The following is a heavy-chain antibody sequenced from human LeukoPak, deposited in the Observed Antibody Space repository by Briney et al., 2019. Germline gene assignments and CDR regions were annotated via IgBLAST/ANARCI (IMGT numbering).Heavy chain of an antibody. D-gene: IGHD6-13*01. J-gene: IGHJ5*02. Sequence: PGGSLRLSCAASGFTFSSYWMNWVRQAPGKGLVWVSRINSDGSSTNYADSVKGRFTISRDNAKNTLYLQMNSLRAEDTAVYYCAKGTHSSSWHWYDPWGQGTLVTVSS. V-gene: IGHV3-74*01. CDR3: AKGTHSSSWHWYDP. CDR2: INSDGSST. CDR1: GFTFSSYW.